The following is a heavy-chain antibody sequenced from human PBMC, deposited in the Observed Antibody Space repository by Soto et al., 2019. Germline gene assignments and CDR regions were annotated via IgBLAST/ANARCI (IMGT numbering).Heavy chain of an antibody. CDR2: MNPGSGDT. CDR3: ARMESFGSLNWFDP. J-gene: IGHJ5*02. Sequence: ASVKVSCRASGYTFANNDVSWVRQATGQGLEWMGWMNPGSGDTGYAQKFQGRVTMTRDISIATAYMELNSLTSEDTAIYYCARMESFGSLNWFDPWGQGTLVTVSS. V-gene: IGHV1-8*02. D-gene: IGHD3-16*02. CDR1: GYTFANND.